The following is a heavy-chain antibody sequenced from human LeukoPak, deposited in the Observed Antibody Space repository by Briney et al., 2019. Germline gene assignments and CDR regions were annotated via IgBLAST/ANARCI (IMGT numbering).Heavy chain of an antibody. CDR2: MNPNSGNT. J-gene: IGHJ4*02. D-gene: IGHD3-22*01. V-gene: IGHV1-8*01. Sequence: ASVKVSCKASGYTFTSYDINWVRQATGQGLEWMGWMNPNSGNTGYAQKFQGRVTMTRNTSISTAHMELSSLRSEDTAVYYCARGVHYYDSSGYTILFDYWGQGTLVTVSS. CDR1: GYTFTSYD. CDR3: ARGVHYYDSSGYTILFDY.